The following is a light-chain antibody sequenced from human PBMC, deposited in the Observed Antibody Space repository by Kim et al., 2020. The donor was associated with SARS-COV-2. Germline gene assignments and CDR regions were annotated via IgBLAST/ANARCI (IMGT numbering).Light chain of an antibody. J-gene: IGLJ3*02. Sequence: GHSVTISCTGTSRDVGSYDLVSWYQQPPGTAPKVMIYEVSNRPSGVPDRFSGSKSGNTASLTISGLQAEDEADYYCSSYTSSSTWVFGGGTQLTVL. CDR2: EVS. V-gene: IGLV2-18*02. CDR1: SRDVGSYDL. CDR3: SSYTSSSTWV.